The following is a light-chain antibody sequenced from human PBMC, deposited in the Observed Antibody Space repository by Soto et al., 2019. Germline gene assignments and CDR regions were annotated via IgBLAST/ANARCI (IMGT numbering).Light chain of an antibody. J-gene: IGKJ4*01. Sequence: DNQMTQSPSSVSASVGDRVTMACRASQSISSYLNWYQQKPGKAPKLLIYAASSLQSGVPSRFSGSGSGTDFTLTISSLQPEDFATYYCQQSYSTLPLTFGGGTKVDI. CDR3: QQSYSTLPLT. CDR2: AAS. CDR1: QSISSY. V-gene: IGKV1-39*01.